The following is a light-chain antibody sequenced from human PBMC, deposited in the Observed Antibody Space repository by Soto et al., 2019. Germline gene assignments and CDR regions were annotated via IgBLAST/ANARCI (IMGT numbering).Light chain of an antibody. J-gene: IGKJ1*01. V-gene: IGKV1-5*01. Sequence: DIQMTQSPSTLSATSGDRVTITCRASQSISSWLAWYQHKPGKAPKLLIYAASSLQSGVPSRFSGSGSGTEFTLTITSLQTDDFATYYCQQYNSYPWTFGQGTKVDIK. CDR1: QSISSW. CDR2: AAS. CDR3: QQYNSYPWT.